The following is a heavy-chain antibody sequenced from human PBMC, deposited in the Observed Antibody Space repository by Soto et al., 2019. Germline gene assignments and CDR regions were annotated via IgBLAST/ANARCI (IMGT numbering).Heavy chain of an antibody. CDR3: ALITDCSRTDCCLASFDP. J-gene: IGHJ5*02. CDR1: GLSLNNGKLG. CDR2: IFSSDDK. D-gene: IGHD2-2*01. Sequence: SCPTLVNPTETLTLTCTVSGLSLNNGKLGVSWIRQPPGKALEWLAHIFSSDDKSYSTSLRSRLTISKDTSRSQVVLTMTNLDPMDSGTYYCALITDCSRTDCCLASFDPWGQGTLVTVSS. V-gene: IGHV2-26*01.